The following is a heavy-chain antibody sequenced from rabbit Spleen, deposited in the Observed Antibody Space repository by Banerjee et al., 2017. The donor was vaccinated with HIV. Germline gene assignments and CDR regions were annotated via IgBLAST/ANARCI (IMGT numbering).Heavy chain of an antibody. CDR3: ARNYVNAFDP. Sequence: QEQLVESGGGLFQPGGSLALTRKASGFSLNSDYVMCWVRQAPGKGLEWIACIDTVDGDTDYATWPKGRFTISKTSSTTVTLQMTSLTAADTATYFCARNYVNAFDPWGPGTLVTVS. CDR2: IDTVDGDT. D-gene: IGHD1-1*01. V-gene: IGHV1S45*01. CDR1: GFSLNSDYV. J-gene: IGHJ2*01.